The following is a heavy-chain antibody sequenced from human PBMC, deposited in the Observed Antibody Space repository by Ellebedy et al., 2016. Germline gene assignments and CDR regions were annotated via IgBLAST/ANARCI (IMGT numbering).Heavy chain of an antibody. CDR3: ARDGVKAAAGTPWFDP. J-gene: IGHJ5*02. V-gene: IGHV4-38-2*02. CDR2: IYHSGST. Sequence: SETLSLTCTVSGSSISSGYYWSWTRRPPGKGLEWIGIIYHSGSTYYNPSLKSRVTISVDTSKNQFSLKLNSVTAADTAVYYGARDGVKAAAGTPWFDPWGQGTLVTVSS. D-gene: IGHD6-13*01. CDR1: GSSISSGYY.